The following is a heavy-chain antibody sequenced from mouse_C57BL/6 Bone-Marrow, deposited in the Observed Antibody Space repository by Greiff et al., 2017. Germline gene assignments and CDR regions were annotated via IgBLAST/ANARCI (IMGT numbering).Heavy chain of an antibody. Sequence: QVQLQQSGAELVKPGASVKLSCKASGYTFTSYWMHWVKQRPGQGLEWIGMIHPNSGSTNYNEKFKSKATLTVDKSSSTAYMQLSSLTSEDSAVYDCARWLLRRFAYWGQGTLVTVSA. V-gene: IGHV1-64*01. CDR1: GYTFTSYW. J-gene: IGHJ3*01. CDR3: ARWLLRRFAY. D-gene: IGHD2-3*01. CDR2: IHPNSGST.